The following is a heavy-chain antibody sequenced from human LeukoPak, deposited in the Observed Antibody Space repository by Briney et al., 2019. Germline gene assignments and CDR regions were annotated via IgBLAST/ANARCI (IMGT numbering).Heavy chain of an antibody. CDR1: GYTFTSYD. V-gene: IGHV1-8*01. J-gene: IGHJ6*03. Sequence: ASVKVTCKASGYTFTSYDINWVRQATGQGLEWMGWMNPNSGNTDYAQKFQGRVTMTRNTSISTAYMELSSLRSEDTAVYYCARGTRRAASGNYYMDVWGKGTTVTVSS. D-gene: IGHD6-13*01. CDR2: MNPNSGNT. CDR3: ARGTRRAASGNYYMDV.